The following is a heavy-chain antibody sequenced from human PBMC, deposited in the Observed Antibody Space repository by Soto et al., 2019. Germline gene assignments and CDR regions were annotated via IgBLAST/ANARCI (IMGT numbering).Heavy chain of an antibody. D-gene: IGHD4-17*01. CDR1: GFPFSSYA. CDR3: AKKPYGGNPG. CDR2: ISGSGGST. V-gene: IGHV3-23*01. J-gene: IGHJ4*02. Sequence: HPAGSLRLSFASSGFPFSSYAMSWFRQAPGKGLEWVSAISGSGGSTYYADSVKGRFTISRDNSKNTLYLQMNSLRAEDTAVYYCAKKPYGGNPGWGQGTLVTVSS.